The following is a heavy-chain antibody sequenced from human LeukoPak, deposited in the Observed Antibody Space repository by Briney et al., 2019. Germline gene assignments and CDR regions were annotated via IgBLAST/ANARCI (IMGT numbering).Heavy chain of an antibody. V-gene: IGHV4-59*01. CDR2: MYYSGST. D-gene: IGHD2-21*02. J-gene: IGHJ6*02. Sequence: SETLSLSCTVSGASISSYYWSWIRQPPGKGLEWIGSMYYSGSTNYNPPLKSRVTISVDTSKNQFSLNLSSVTAADTAVYYCAREPVTAGYYYGMDVWGQGTTVIVSS. CDR1: GASISSYY. CDR3: AREPVTAGYYYGMDV.